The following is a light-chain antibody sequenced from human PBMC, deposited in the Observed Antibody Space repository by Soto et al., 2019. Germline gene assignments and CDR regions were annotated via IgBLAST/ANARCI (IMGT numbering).Light chain of an antibody. V-gene: IGKV3-15*01. CDR3: QQYNNWPPIT. CDR2: GAS. CDR1: QSVSSK. Sequence: EIVMTQSPATLSGSPGERATLSCRASQSVSSKLAWYQQKPGQAPRLLIYGASTRATGIPARFSGSGSGTEFTLSISSLQSEDFAVYYCQQYNNWPPITFGQGTRLEIK. J-gene: IGKJ5*01.